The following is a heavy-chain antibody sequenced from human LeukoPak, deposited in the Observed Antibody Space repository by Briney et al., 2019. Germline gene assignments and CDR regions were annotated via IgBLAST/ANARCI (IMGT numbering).Heavy chain of an antibody. CDR1: GFTFSILA. D-gene: IGHD1-26*01. CDR3: KVGIGRYIVGPTGT. Sequence: GGSLRLSCETSGFTFSILAMNWFRQTPGKGLEWVSAISGDGDYTGYAGSVKGRFTIYRDNSKNTLYLQINALAAADTATYCVKVGIGRYIVGPTGTWGQGTMVTVSS. CDR2: ISGDGDYT. V-gene: IGHV3-23*01. J-gene: IGHJ3*01.